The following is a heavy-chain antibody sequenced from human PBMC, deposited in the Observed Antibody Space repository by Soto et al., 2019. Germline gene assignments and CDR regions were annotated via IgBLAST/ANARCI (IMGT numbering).Heavy chain of an antibody. CDR3: ARAMTSVGAAAKGDF. CDR1: GFTFSTYW. CDR2: IKHDGSEK. Sequence: PGGSLRLSCAASGFTFSTYWMSWVRQAPGKGLEWVANIKHDGSEKYYVDSVKGRFSISRDNPKNTLYLQMNSLSPEDTAVYYCARAMTSVGAAAKGDFWGQGTLVTVSS. J-gene: IGHJ4*02. V-gene: IGHV3-7*01. D-gene: IGHD1-26*01.